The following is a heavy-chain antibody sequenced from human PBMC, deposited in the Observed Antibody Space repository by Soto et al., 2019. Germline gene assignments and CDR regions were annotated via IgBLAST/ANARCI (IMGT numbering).Heavy chain of an antibody. CDR2: IGGSGGST. D-gene: IGHD3-22*01. J-gene: IGHJ4*02. Sequence: EVQLLESGGGLVQPGGSLRLSCAASGFTFSSYAMSWVRQAPGKGLEWVSAIGGSGGSTYYADSVKGRFTISRDNSKNTLYLQMNSLRAEDTAVYYCAKEVRSMIVVVITSFDYWGQGTLVTVSS. CDR3: AKEVRSMIVVVITSFDY. CDR1: GFTFSSYA. V-gene: IGHV3-23*01.